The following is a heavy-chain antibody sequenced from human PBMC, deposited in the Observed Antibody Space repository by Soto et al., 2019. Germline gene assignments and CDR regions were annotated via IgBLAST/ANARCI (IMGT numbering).Heavy chain of an antibody. Sequence: SETLSLTCAVSGGSISSGGYSWSWIRQPPGKGLEWIGYIYHSGSTYYNPSLKSRVTISVDRSKNQFSLKLSSVTAADTAVYYCARADSWGTAPSFRFDHWGQGILVTVSS. J-gene: IGHJ4*02. CDR1: GGSISSGGYS. D-gene: IGHD3-22*01. CDR3: ARADSWGTAPSFRFDH. CDR2: IYHSGST. V-gene: IGHV4-30-2*01.